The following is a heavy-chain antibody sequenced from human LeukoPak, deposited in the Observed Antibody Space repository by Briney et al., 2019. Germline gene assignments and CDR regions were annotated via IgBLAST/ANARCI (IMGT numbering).Heavy chain of an antibody. CDR3: AKCGYPGYEKTSDY. Sequence: GGSLRLSCAASGFTFSSYAMSWVRQAPGKGLEWVSVIRASGVSTSYADSVKGRFTFSRDNSKSTLYLQMNSLRAEDTAIYFCAKCGYPGYEKTSDYWGQGTLVTVSS. CDR1: GFTFSSYA. J-gene: IGHJ4*02. V-gene: IGHV3-23*01. D-gene: IGHD5-12*01. CDR2: IRASGVST.